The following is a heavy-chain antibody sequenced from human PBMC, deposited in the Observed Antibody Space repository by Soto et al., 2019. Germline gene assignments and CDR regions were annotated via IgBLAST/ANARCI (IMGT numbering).Heavy chain of an antibody. CDR3: ATDGMGKWGLFYGMDV. CDR1: GYTLTELS. V-gene: IGHV1-24*01. CDR2: FDPEDGET. D-gene: IGHD1-26*01. J-gene: IGHJ6*02. Sequence: ASVKVSCKVSGYTLTELSMHWVRQAPGKGLEWMGGFDPEDGETIYAQKFQGRVTMTEDTSTDTAYMELSSLRSEDTAVYYCATDGMGKWGLFYGMDVWGQGTTVTVSS.